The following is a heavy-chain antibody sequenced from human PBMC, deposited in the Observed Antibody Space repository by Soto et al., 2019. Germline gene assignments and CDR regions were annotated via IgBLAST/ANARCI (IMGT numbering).Heavy chain of an antibody. CDR1: GGTFSSYA. Sequence: GASVKVSCKASGGTFSSYAISWVRQAPGQGLEWMGGIIPIFGTANYAQKFQGRVTITADESTSTAYMELSSLRSEDTAVYYCARGGVVTAETDYYYGMDVWGQGTTVTVSS. CDR3: ARGGVVTAETDYYYGMDV. J-gene: IGHJ6*02. V-gene: IGHV1-69*13. D-gene: IGHD2-21*02. CDR2: IIPIFGTA.